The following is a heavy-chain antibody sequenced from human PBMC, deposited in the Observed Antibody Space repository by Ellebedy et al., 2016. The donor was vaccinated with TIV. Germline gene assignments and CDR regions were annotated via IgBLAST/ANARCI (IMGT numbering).Heavy chain of an antibody. J-gene: IGHJ4*02. CDR1: GFTFSSST. CDR3: ARDRGTSWVEFDY. CDR2: TISSSSSI. D-gene: IGHD6-13*01. V-gene: IGHV3-48*02. Sequence: PGGSLRLSCAPSGFTFSSSTMNWVRQAPGKGLEWLSPTISSSSSIYYADSVTGRFTISRDNAKNAVYLKRNSLRDEDTAVYYWARDRGTSWVEFDYWGQGTLVTVSS.